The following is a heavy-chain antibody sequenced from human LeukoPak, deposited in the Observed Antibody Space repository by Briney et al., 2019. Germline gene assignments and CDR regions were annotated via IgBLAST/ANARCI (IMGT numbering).Heavy chain of an antibody. Sequence: GGSLRLSCGASGFTFRTYAIIWVRQAPGKGLEWLSGISGAGGSTYYADSVKGRSTISRDNSKNTVYLQINSLRAEDTAVYYCAKSRDYRDYYYYGMDVWGQGTTVTVSS. D-gene: IGHD4-17*01. J-gene: IGHJ6*02. CDR1: GFTFRTYA. V-gene: IGHV3-23*01. CDR3: AKSRDYRDYYYYGMDV. CDR2: ISGAGGST.